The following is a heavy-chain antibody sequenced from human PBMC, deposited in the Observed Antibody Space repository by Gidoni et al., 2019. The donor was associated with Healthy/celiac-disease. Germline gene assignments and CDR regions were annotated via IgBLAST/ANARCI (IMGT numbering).Heavy chain of an antibody. V-gene: IGHV1-69*04. CDR1: GGTFSSYA. CDR2: IIPILGIA. Sequence: QVQLVQSGAEVKKPGSSVKVSCKASGGTFSSYAISWVRQAPGQGLEWMGRIIPILGIANYAQKFQGRVTITADKSTSTAYMELSSLRSEDTAVYYCARDSVVVVAANPLYYYGMDVWGQGTTVTVSS. J-gene: IGHJ6*02. CDR3: ARDSVVVVAANPLYYYGMDV. D-gene: IGHD2-15*01.